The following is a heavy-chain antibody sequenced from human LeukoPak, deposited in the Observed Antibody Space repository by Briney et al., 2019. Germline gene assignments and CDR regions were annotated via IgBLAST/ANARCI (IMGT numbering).Heavy chain of an antibody. D-gene: IGHD3-10*01. Sequence: GESLKISCKGSGYSFTSYWIGWVRQMPGKGLEWMGIIYPGDSDTRYSPSFQGQVTISADKSISTAFLQWSSLKASDTAMYYCAGNDGGHMVRGVIYDAFDIWGQGTMVTVSS. CDR1: GYSFTSYW. CDR3: AGNDGGHMVRGVIYDAFDI. J-gene: IGHJ3*02. CDR2: IYPGDSDT. V-gene: IGHV5-51*01.